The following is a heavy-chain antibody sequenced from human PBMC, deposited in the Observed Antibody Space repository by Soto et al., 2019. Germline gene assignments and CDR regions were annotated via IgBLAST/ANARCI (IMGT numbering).Heavy chain of an antibody. CDR1: GVTFTSSA. CDR3: AAVPVVGDNPYSEY. CDR2: IVVGSGNT. Sequence: GASVKVSCKAGGVTFTSSAVQWVRQGVGQRLEWIGWIVVGSGNTNYAQKFQERVTITRDMSTSTAYMELSSLRSEDTAVYYCAAVPVVGDNPYSEYWGQRTLVNVS. D-gene: IGHD1-26*01. V-gene: IGHV1-58*01. J-gene: IGHJ4*02.